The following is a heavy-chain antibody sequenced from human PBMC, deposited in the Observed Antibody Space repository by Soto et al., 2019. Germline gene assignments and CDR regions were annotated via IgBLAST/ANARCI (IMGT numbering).Heavy chain of an antibody. V-gene: IGHV1-69*13. CDR1: GGTFSSYA. J-gene: IGHJ4*02. CDR3: ARDRNSGWYRFDY. Sequence: SGKVSCKASGGTFSSYAISWVRQAPGQGLEWMGGIIPIFGTANYARKFQGRVTITADESTSTAYMELSSLRSEDTAVYYCARDRNSGWYRFDYWGQGTLFTVSS. CDR2: IIPIFGTA. D-gene: IGHD6-19*01.